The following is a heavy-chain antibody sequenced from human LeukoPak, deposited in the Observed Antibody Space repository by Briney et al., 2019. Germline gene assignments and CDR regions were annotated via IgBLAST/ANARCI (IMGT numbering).Heavy chain of an antibody. V-gene: IGHV4-34*01. D-gene: IGHD5-12*01. CDR3: ARVLIRGYSGYDYYYYMDV. CDR2: INHSGST. Sequence: PSETLSLTCAVYGGSFSGYYWSWIRQPPGKGLEWIGEINHSGSTNYNPSLKSRVTISVDTSKNQFSLKLSSVTAADTAVYYCARVLIRGYSGYDYYYYMDVWGKGTTVTISS. J-gene: IGHJ6*03. CDR1: GGSFSGYY.